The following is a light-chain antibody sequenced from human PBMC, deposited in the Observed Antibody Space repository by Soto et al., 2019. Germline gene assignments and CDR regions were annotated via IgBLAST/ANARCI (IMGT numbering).Light chain of an antibody. CDR3: AAWDGSLDVGV. CDR2: SSN. J-gene: IGLJ3*02. CDR1: TSNIGSNP. V-gene: IGLV1-44*01. Sequence: QSVLTQPPSASGTPGQRVTISCSGSTSNIGSNPVHWYQHLPGTTPKLLMYSSNQRPSGVPDRFSGSKSGTSASLAISGLQAEDEADYYCAAWDGSLDVGVFGGGTKLTVL.